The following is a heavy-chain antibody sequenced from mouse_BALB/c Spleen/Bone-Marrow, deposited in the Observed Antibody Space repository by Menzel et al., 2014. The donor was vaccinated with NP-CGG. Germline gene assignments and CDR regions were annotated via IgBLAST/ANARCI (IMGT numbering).Heavy chain of an antibody. CDR3: ARGGGSYYAMDY. D-gene: IGHD1-1*02. CDR2: INPSNGRT. Sequence: QVQLKESGAELVKPGASVKLSCKASGYTFTSYWVHWVKQRPGQGLEWIGEINPSNGRTNYNEKFKSKATLTVDKSSSTAYMQLSSLTSEDSAVYYCARGGGSYYAMDYWGQGTSVTVSS. V-gene: IGHV1S81*02. CDR1: GYTFTSYW. J-gene: IGHJ4*01.